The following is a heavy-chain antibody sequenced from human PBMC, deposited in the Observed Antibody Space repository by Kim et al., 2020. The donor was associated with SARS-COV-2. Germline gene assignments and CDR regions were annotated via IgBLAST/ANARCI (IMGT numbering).Heavy chain of an antibody. J-gene: IGHJ6*02. CDR2: LSSSGSNI. Sequence: GGSLRLSCAASGLTFSSYEMNWVRQAPGKGLEWVSYLSSSGSNIYYAASVTGRFTISRDTAKNSLYLQMNSLRAEDTAVYYCARDRNPPVVAATRSASHGMDVWGQGTTVTVSS. D-gene: IGHD2-15*01. CDR1: GLTFSSYE. CDR3: ARDRNPPVVAATRSASHGMDV. V-gene: IGHV3-48*03.